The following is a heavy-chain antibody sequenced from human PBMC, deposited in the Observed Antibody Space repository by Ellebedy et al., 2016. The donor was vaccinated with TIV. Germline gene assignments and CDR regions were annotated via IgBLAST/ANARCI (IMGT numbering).Heavy chain of an antibody. J-gene: IGHJ6*02. CDR2: ITYDGGST. V-gene: IGHV3-23*01. D-gene: IGHD6-19*01. CDR3: AKETAVAGTPYYYGMDV. CDR1: GFSFRSYE. Sequence: GESLKISCVASGFSFRSYEMNWVRQAPGKGLEWVSAITYDGGSTTYADSVKGRFTISRDNSKNTLYVQINSLRAEDTAVYYCAKETAVAGTPYYYGMDVWGQGTTVTVSS.